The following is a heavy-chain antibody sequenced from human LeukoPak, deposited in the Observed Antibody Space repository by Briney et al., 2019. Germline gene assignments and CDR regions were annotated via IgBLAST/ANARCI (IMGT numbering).Heavy chain of an antibody. D-gene: IGHD6-19*01. J-gene: IGHJ4*02. CDR3: ATWTGLVPG. CDR2: ISNSGDST. CDR1: GFTFSSYA. Sequence: GGSLRLPCAASGFTFSSYAMSWVRQAPGKGLEWVSAISNSGDSTYYADSVKGRFTISRDNGKNSLYLQMNSLRAEDTAVYYCATWTGLVPGGGQGTLVTVSS. V-gene: IGHV3-23*01.